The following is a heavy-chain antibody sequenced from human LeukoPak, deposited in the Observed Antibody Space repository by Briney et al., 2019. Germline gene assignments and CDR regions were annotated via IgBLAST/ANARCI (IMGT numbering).Heavy chain of an antibody. CDR3: ARDQAEDEVNYFDY. CDR2: ISSSSSYI. J-gene: IGHJ4*02. CDR1: GFTFSSYS. Sequence: GGSLRLSCAASGFTFSSYSMNWVRQAPGKGLEWVSSISSSSSYIYYADSVKGRFTISRDNAKNSLYLQMNSLRAEDTAVYYCARDQAEDEVNYFDYWGQGTLVTVSS. V-gene: IGHV3-21*01.